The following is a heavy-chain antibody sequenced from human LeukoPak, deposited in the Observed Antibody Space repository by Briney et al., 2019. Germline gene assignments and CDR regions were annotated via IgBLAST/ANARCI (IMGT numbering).Heavy chain of an antibody. CDR3: TRVEETATTAAIIRKYSYYYYYMDV. J-gene: IGHJ6*03. CDR1: GFTFSTYR. CDR2: IKQDGSEK. D-gene: IGHD4-11*01. V-gene: IGHV3-7*01. Sequence: AGSLRLSCAASGFTFSTYRMSWVRQAPGKGLEWVANIKQDGSEKHYVDSVKGRFTISRDNAKNSLYLQMSSLRAEDTAVYYCTRVEETATTAAIIRKYSYYYYYMDVWGKGNAVTVSS.